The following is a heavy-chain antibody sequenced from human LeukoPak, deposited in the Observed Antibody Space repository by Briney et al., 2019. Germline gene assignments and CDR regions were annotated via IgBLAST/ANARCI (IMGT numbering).Heavy chain of an antibody. CDR3: ARGPQGIAGDY. CDR2: ISSSSSYI. J-gene: IGHJ4*02. D-gene: IGHD6-13*01. CDR1: GFTCSSYS. Sequence: KAGGSLRLSCAASGFTCSSYSMNWVRQAPGKGLEWVSSISSSSSYIYYADSVKGRFTISRDNAKNSLYLQMNSLRAEDTDVYYCARGPQGIAGDYWGQGTLVTVSS. V-gene: IGHV3-21*01.